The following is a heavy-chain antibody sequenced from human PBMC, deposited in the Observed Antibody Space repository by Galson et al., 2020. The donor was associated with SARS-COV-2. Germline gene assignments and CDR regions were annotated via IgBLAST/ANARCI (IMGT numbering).Heavy chain of an antibody. CDR3: VRSRTPFSDSSGWYEEYGMDV. CDR2: IWYDGSNK. V-gene: IGHV3-33*01. Sequence: TGGSLRLSCAASGFTFSSYAMHWVRQAPGKGLEWVAVIWYDGSNKYYADSVKGRFTISRDNSKNTLYVQMNSRRAEDTAVYYCVRSRTPFSDSSGWYEEYGMDVWGKGTTVTVSS. J-gene: IGHJ6*04. CDR1: GFTFSSYA. D-gene: IGHD6-19*01.